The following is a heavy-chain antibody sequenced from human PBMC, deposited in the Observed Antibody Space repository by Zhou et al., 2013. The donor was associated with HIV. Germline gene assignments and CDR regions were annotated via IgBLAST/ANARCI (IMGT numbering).Heavy chain of an antibody. V-gene: IGHV1-2*02. Sequence: QVQLVQSGAEVKKPGASVKVPCKASGYTFTGNYIHWVRQAPGQGLEWMGWINPNSGGTNYAQKFQVRVTMTRDTSIRTAYMELSRLRSDDTAVYYCARGKQYYDFWSAYPYFFDYWGLGTPVTVSS. CDR3: ARGKQYYDFWSAYPYFFDY. J-gene: IGHJ4*02. CDR2: INPNSGGT. CDR1: GYTFTGNY. D-gene: IGHD3-3*01.